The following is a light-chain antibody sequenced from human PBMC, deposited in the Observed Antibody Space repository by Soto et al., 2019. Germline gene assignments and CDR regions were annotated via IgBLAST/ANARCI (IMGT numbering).Light chain of an antibody. CDR1: QSVSKY. J-gene: IGKJ5*01. Sequence: EIVLTQSPATLSLSPGERATLSCRASQSVSKYLAWYQQKPGQAPRLLIYNASNRATGIPARFSGSGSGTDFTLTINSLEPEDFAVYYCQQRSNWPPITFGQGTRLEI. CDR3: QQRSNWPPIT. CDR2: NAS. V-gene: IGKV3-11*01.